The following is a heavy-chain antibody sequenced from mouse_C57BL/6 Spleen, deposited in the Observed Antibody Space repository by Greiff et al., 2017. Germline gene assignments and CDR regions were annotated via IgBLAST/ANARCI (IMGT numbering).Heavy chain of an antibody. Sequence: EVQRVESGGGLVKPGGSLKLSCAASGFTFSDYGMHWVRQAPEKGLEWVAYISSGSSTIYYADTVKGRFTISRDNAKNTLFLQMTSLRSEDTAMYYCAREGIYYYGSSPHYYAMDYWGQGTSVTVSS. CDR1: GFTFSDYG. J-gene: IGHJ4*01. CDR2: ISSGSSTI. V-gene: IGHV5-17*01. CDR3: AREGIYYYGSSPHYYAMDY. D-gene: IGHD1-1*01.